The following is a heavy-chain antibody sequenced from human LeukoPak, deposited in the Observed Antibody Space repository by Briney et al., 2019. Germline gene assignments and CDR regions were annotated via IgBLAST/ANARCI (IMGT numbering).Heavy chain of an antibody. CDR2: ISGSGGST. V-gene: IGHV3-23*01. CDR1: GFTFSSYA. D-gene: IGHD2-2*01. J-gene: IGHJ4*02. Sequence: GGSLRLSCAASGFTFSSYAMSWVRQAPGKGLEWVSAISGSGGSTYYADSVKGWFTISRDNSKNTLYLQMNSLRAEDTAIYYCAKGSEVIAAASIDDYWGQGTLVTVSS. CDR3: AKGSEVIAAASIDDY.